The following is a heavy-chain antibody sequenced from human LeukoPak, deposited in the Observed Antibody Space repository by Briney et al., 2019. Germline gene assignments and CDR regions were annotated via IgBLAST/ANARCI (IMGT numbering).Heavy chain of an antibody. CDR2: IYHSGST. V-gene: IGHV4-4*02. J-gene: IGHJ3*01. Sequence: LETLSLICAVSGGSISSSNWWSWVRQPPGKGLEWIGEIYHSGSTNYNASLKSRVTISVDTSKNQFSLKLNSVTVADTAVYYCVTSISLAGWGGFDVWGQGTKVTVSS. CDR3: VTSISLAGWGGFDV. D-gene: IGHD3-16*01. CDR1: GGSISSSNW.